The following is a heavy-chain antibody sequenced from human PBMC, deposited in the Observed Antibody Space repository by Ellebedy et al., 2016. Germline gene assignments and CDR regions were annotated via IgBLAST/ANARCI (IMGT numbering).Heavy chain of an antibody. CDR2: LSGSGPTT. Sequence: GGSLRLSXAASGFTFKTYAMSWVRQAPGEGLEWVSTLSGSGPTTYYADSVQGRFTISRDNSKSTLYLQMNSLGAEDTAVYYCAKHETDGDYYFDLWGRGTLVTVSS. D-gene: IGHD2-21*01. J-gene: IGHJ2*01. CDR3: AKHETDGDYYFDL. CDR1: GFTFKTYA. V-gene: IGHV3-23*01.